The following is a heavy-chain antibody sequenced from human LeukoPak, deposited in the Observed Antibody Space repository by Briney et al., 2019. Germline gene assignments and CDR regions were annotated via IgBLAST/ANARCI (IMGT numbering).Heavy chain of an antibody. V-gene: IGHV3-23*01. CDR3: AKGVVVPAANLAWFAP. J-gene: IGHJ5*02. Sequence: GGSLRLSCAASGFTFSSYAMSWVRQAPGKGLEGVSAMSGSGGSTYYADSVKGRFTISRDNSKNTLYMQMTSLRAEDTAVYYCAKGVVVPAANLAWFAPWGQGTLVTVSS. CDR2: MSGSGGST. D-gene: IGHD2-2*01. CDR1: GFTFSSYA.